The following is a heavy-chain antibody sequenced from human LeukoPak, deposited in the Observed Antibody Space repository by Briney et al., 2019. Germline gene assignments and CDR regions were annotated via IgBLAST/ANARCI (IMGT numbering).Heavy chain of an antibody. J-gene: IGHJ4*02. CDR2: INPNSGGT. D-gene: IGHD6-13*01. CDR3: ASIGGAIAAAGIRY. Sequence: GASVKVSCKASGYTFTGYYMHWVRQAPGQGLEWMGWINPNSGGTNYAQKFQGGVTMTRDTSISTAYMELSRLRSDDTAVYYCASIGGAIAAAGIRYWGQGTLVTVSS. CDR1: GYTFTGYY. V-gene: IGHV1-2*02.